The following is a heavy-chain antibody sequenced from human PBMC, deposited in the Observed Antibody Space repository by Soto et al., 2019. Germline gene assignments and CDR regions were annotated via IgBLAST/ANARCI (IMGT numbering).Heavy chain of an antibody. V-gene: IGHV1-18*01. J-gene: IGHJ4*02. CDR1: GYTFTSYG. CDR3: ARQEMYYDSSGYYLLPRYYFDY. CDR2: ISAYNGNT. Sequence: GASVKVSCKASGYTFTSYGISWVRQAPGQGLEWMGWISAYNGNTNYAQKLQGRVTMTTDTSTSTAYMELRSLRSDDTAVYYCARQEMYYDSSGYYLLPRYYFDYWGQGTLVTVSS. D-gene: IGHD3-22*01.